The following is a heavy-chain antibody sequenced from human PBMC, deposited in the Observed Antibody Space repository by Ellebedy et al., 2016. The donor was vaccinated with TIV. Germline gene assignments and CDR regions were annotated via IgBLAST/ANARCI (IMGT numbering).Heavy chain of an antibody. CDR2: IDHSGST. CDR1: GGSFSGYY. J-gene: IGHJ2*01. Sequence: MPSETLSPTCAVYGGSFSGYYWSWIRQPPGKGLEWIGEIDHSGSTNYNPSLKSQVTISVDTSKNQFSLNLSSVTAADTAVYYCARPPTVTTRRNWYFDLWGRGTLVTVSS. V-gene: IGHV4-34*01. CDR3: ARPPTVTTRRNWYFDL. D-gene: IGHD4-17*01.